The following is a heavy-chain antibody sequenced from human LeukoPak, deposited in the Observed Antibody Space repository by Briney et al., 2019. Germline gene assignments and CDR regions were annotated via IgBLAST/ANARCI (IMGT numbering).Heavy chain of an antibody. CDR1: GYTFTSYA. CDR3: ASSLLAVTTLDY. V-gene: IGHV1-3*01. CDR2: INAGNGNT. Sequence: ASVKVSCKASGYTFTSYAMHWVRQAPGQRLEWMGWINAGNGNTKYSQKFQGRVTITRDTSASTAYMELSSLRSEDTAVYYCASSLLAVTTLDYWGQGTLVTVSS. J-gene: IGHJ4*02. D-gene: IGHD4-17*01.